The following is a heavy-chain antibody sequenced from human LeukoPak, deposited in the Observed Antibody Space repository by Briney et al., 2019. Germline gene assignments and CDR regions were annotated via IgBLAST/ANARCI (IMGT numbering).Heavy chain of an antibody. V-gene: IGHV3-48*03. Sequence: QTGGSLRLSCAASGFTFSSYGMNWVRQAPGKGLEWLSYISSSGSTIYFADSVKGRFTISRDNAKNSLYLQTDSLRAEDTAVYYCARGPSSGWPDYWGQGTLVTVSS. D-gene: IGHD6-19*01. CDR2: ISSSGSTI. CDR3: ARGPSSGWPDY. J-gene: IGHJ4*02. CDR1: GFTFSSYG.